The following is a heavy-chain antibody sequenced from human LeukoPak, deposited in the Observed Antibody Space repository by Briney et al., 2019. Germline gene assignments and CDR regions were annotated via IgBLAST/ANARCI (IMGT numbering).Heavy chain of an antibody. CDR2: ISSSSTI. V-gene: IGHV3-48*01. CDR1: GFTFSSYS. J-gene: IGHJ4*02. Sequence: GGSLRLSCAASGFTFSSYSMNWVRQAPGKGLEWVSYISSSSTIYYADSVKGRFTISRDNAKNSLYLQMNSLRAEDTAVYYCARDRGIAVAGYWGQGTLVTVSS. CDR3: ARDRGIAVAGY. D-gene: IGHD6-19*01.